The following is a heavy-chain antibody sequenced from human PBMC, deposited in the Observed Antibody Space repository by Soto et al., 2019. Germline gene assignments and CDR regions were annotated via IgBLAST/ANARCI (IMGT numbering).Heavy chain of an antibody. CDR3: ASGHWFSSSCSYRAL. Sequence: QVQLQESGPGLVKPSQTLSLTCTVSGGSIDSDGSYWSWIRQSPGEGLEWLGYIYYSGTTYYNPSVKGRFSISLDSSKNQFSLKLSSVTAPDTTLYYCASGHWFSSSCSYRALWGRGTLVTVSS. D-gene: IGHD2-2*01. CDR2: IYYSGTT. V-gene: IGHV4-31*03. J-gene: IGHJ2*01. CDR1: GGSIDSDGSY.